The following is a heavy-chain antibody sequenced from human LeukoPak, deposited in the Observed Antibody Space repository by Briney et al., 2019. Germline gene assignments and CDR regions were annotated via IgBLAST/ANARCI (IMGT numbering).Heavy chain of an antibody. V-gene: IGHV3-7*01. CDR2: IKQDGSET. CDR1: GLTFSGYW. D-gene: IGHD5-18*01. Sequence: GGSLRLSCAASGLTFSGYWMSWVRQAPGKGLEWVANIKQDGSETYYLGSVKGRLTISRDNAKSSLYLQMNSLRAEDTAVYYCASHHAYRYDYWGQGALVTVSS. CDR3: ASHHAYRYDY. J-gene: IGHJ4*02.